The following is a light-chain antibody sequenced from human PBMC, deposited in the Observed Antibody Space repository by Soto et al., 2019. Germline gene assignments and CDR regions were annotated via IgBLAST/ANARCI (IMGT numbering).Light chain of an antibody. CDR1: QDISSY. V-gene: IGKV1-9*01. J-gene: IGKJ1*01. CDR2: LAS. Sequence: IQLTQSPSSLSAFVGDRVTITCRASQDISSYLAWYQQYPGRAPKLLIYLASTLQGGVPSRFSGSGSGTDFTLTISSLQPEDFATYYCQQLDSDPPWTFGQGTRVEIK. CDR3: QQLDSDPPWT.